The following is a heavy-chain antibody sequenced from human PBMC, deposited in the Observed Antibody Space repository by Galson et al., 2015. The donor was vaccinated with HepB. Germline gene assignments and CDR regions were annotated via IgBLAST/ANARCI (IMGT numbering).Heavy chain of an antibody. V-gene: IGHV4-34*01. CDR2: INHSGST. CDR3: ARWSVVTAIWGY. CDR1: GGSFSGSS. Sequence: SETLSRTCAVYGGSFSGSSWTWIRQTPGKGLEWIGEINHSGSTNYNPSLKSRVTISVDTSKNQFSLKLSSVTAADTAVYYCARWSVVTAIWGYWGQGTLVTVSS. D-gene: IGHD2-21*02. J-gene: IGHJ4*02.